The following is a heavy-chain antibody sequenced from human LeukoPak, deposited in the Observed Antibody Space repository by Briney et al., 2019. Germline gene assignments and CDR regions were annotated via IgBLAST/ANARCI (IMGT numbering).Heavy chain of an antibody. CDR1: GFTFSSYW. D-gene: IGHD2-15*01. Sequence: PGGSLRLSCAASGFTFSSYWMSWVRQAPGKGLEWVANIKQDGSEKYYVDSVKGRFTISRDNAKNSLYLQMNSLRAEDTAVYYCARAQPLRSGYCSGGSCCDSGWYDYWGQGTLVTVSS. CDR2: IKQDGSEK. J-gene: IGHJ4*02. V-gene: IGHV3-7*01. CDR3: ARAQPLRSGYCSGGSCCDSGWYDY.